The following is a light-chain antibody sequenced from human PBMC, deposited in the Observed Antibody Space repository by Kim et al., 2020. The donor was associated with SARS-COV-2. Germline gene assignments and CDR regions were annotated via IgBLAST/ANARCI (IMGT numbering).Light chain of an antibody. CDR2: KAS. CDR1: QSISSW. CDR3: QQYNSYPRT. V-gene: IGKV1-5*03. Sequence: AAVGDRVTITCRASQSISSWLAWYQQKPGKAPKRLIYKASNIESGVPSRLSDSGSDTNFTLTVSRLQPDDFAIYYCQQYNSYPRTFGHGTKVDIK. J-gene: IGKJ1*01.